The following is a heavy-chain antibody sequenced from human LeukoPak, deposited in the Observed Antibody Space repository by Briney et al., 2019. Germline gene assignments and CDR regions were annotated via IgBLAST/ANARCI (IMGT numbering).Heavy chain of an antibody. D-gene: IGHD2-15*01. CDR2: ISTTGTTV. CDR3: AKEGRSTTPGY. V-gene: IGHV3-48*03. CDR1: GFTFSTYD. Sequence: PGGSLRLSCAASGFTFSTYDMNWVRQAPGKGLEWVSHISTTGTTVYYADAVKGRFTISRDNAKNSLYLQMNSLRAEDTAVYYCAKEGRSTTPGYWGQGTLLTVSS. J-gene: IGHJ4*02.